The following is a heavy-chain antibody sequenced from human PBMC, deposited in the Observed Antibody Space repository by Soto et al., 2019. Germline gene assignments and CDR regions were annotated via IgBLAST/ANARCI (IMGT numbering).Heavy chain of an antibody. CDR1: GFTFSSYG. J-gene: IGHJ3*02. V-gene: IGHV3-33*01. CDR3: ARDCWADFPGNAFGI. D-gene: IGHD3-3*01. CDR2: IWYDGSNK. Sequence: QVQLVESGGGVVQPGRSLRLSCAASGFTFSSYGMHWVRQAPGKGLEWVAVIWYDGSNKYYADSVKGRFTISRDNSKNTLYLQMNSLRAEDTAVYYCARDCWADFPGNAFGIWGQGTMVTVSS.